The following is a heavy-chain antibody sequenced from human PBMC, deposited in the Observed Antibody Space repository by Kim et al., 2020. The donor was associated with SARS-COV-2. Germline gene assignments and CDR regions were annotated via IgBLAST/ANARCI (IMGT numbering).Heavy chain of an antibody. Sequence: ASVKVSCKASGYTFTSYAMHWVRQAPGQRLEWMGWINAGNGNTKYSQKFQGRVTITRDTSASTAYMELSSLRSEDTAVYYCARGQFVVVPAVHDAFDIWGQGTMVTVSS. D-gene: IGHD2-2*01. CDR2: INAGNGNT. J-gene: IGHJ3*02. CDR3: ARGQFVVVPAVHDAFDI. CDR1: GYTFTSYA. V-gene: IGHV1-3*01.